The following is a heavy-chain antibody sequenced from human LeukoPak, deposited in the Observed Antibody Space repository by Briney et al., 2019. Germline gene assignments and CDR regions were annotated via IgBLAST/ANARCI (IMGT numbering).Heavy chain of an antibody. D-gene: IGHD3-3*01. CDR2: IYHSGST. J-gene: IGHJ3*02. V-gene: IGHV4-38-2*01. CDR1: GFTFSDYY. CDR3: ARVYLFDDFWSGYWALDAFDI. Sequence: LRLSCAASGFTFSDYYMSWIRQPPGKGLEWIGSIYHSGSTYYNPSLKSRVTISVDTSKNQFSLKLSSVTAADTAVYYCARVYLFDDFWSGYWALDAFDIWGQGTMVTVSS.